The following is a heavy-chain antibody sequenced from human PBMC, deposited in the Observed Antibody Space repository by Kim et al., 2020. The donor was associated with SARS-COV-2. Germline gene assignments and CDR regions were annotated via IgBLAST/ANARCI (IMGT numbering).Heavy chain of an antibody. CDR2: IRSKANNYAT. V-gene: IGHV3-73*01. Sequence: GGSLRLSCAASGFSFSGSAMHWVRQTSGKGLEWIGRIRSKANNYATAYTASVKGRFTVSRDDSKNTAYLEMDSLITEDTAVYYCTRQIEAASGYFDYWGQGNLVTVSS. CDR1: GFSFSGSA. CDR3: TRQIEAASGYFDY. D-gene: IGHD6-13*01. J-gene: IGHJ4*02.